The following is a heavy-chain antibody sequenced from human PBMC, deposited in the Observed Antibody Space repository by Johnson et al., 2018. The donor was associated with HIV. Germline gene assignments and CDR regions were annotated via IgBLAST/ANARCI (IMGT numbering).Heavy chain of an antibody. V-gene: IGHV3-30*19. CDR2: ISYDGSDK. CDR3: AKDNPRLGGAFDI. J-gene: IGHJ3*02. Sequence: QVQLVESGGGVVQPGRSLRLSCAASGFTFSSYGMHWVRQAPGKGLEWVAVISYDGSDKYYADSVKGRFTISRDNSKNTLYLQMNSLRAEDTAVYYCAKDNPRLGGAFDIWGQGTMVTVSS. CDR1: GFTFSSYG. D-gene: IGHD3-16*01.